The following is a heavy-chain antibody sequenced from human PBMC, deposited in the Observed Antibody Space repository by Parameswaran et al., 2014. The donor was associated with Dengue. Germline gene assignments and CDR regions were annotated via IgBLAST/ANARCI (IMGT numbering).Heavy chain of an antibody. CDR3: AREGPYYYDSSGYGTY. D-gene: IGHD3-22*01. Sequence: VRQMPGKGAGWVSYISSSGSTIYYADSVKGRFTISRDNAKNSLYLQMNSLRAEDTAVYYCAREGPYYYDSSGYGTYWGQGTLVTVSS. V-gene: IGHV3-11*01. J-gene: IGHJ4*02. CDR2: ISSSGSTI.